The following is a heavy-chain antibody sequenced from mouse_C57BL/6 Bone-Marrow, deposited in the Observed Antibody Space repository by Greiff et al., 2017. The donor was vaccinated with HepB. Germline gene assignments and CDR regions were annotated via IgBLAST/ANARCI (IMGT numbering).Heavy chain of an antibody. CDR1: GYTFTSYW. Sequence: QVQLQQPGAELVMPGASMKLSCKASGYTFTSYWMHWVKQRPGQGLEWIGEIDPSDSYTNYNQKFKGKSTLTVDKSSSTAYMQLSSLTSEDSAVYYCARAAQANFDYWGQGTTLTVSS. V-gene: IGHV1-69*01. CDR3: ARAAQANFDY. J-gene: IGHJ2*01. D-gene: IGHD3-2*02. CDR2: IDPSDSYT.